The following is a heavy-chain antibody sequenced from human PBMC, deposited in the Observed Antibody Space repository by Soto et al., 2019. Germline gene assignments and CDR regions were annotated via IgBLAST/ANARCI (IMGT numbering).Heavy chain of an antibody. D-gene: IGHD3-10*01. J-gene: IGHJ3*02. V-gene: IGHV3-9*01. CDR1: GFTFDDYA. Sequence: PGGSLRLSCAASGFTFDDYAMHWVRQAPGKGLEWVSGISWNSGSIGYADSVKGRFTISRDNAKNSLYLQMNSLRAEDTALYYCAKDYYGSGSNDAFDIWGQGTMVTVSS. CDR2: ISWNSGSI. CDR3: AKDYYGSGSNDAFDI.